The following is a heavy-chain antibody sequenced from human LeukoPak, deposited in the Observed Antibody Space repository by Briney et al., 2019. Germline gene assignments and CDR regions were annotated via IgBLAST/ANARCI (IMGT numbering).Heavy chain of an antibody. CDR1: GFTFSSYS. CDR3: AKHQSTVTRDGARGYFDF. CDR2: ISGSGGST. J-gene: IGHJ4*02. V-gene: IGHV3-23*01. D-gene: IGHD4-11*01. Sequence: GGSLRLSCAASGFTFSSYSMSWVRQAPGKGLEWVASISGSGGSTYYADSVKGRFIIARENSKHTLYLPVNSLRVQDPAVYYCAKHQSTVTRDGARGYFDFWGEGTLVTVPS.